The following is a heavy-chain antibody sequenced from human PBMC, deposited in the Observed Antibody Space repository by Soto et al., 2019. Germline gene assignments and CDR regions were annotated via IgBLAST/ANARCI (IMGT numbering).Heavy chain of an antibody. V-gene: IGHV3-30*18. CDR1: GFTFSSYG. Sequence: QPGGSLRLSCAASGFTFSSYGMHWVRQAPGKGLEWVAVISYDGSNKYYADSVKGRFTISRDNSKNTLYLQMNSLRAEDTAVYYCAKSLIGIAARLHYYYYGMDVWGQGTTVTVSS. CDR3: AKSLIGIAARLHYYYYGMDV. CDR2: ISYDGSNK. D-gene: IGHD6-6*01. J-gene: IGHJ6*02.